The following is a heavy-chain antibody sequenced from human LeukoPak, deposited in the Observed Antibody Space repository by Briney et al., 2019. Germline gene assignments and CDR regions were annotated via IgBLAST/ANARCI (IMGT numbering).Heavy chain of an antibody. CDR2: ISDGGVT. CDR3: ARHGGTLDYFDY. D-gene: IGHD1-26*01. Sequence: SETLSLTCNVSGGSISTYYWSWIRQPPGKGLEWIGYISDGGVTSYNPSLKGRVTISVDSPKNRFSLRLTSLTTVDTALYYCARHGGTLDYFDYWGPGSLVTVSS. V-gene: IGHV4-59*08. J-gene: IGHJ4*02. CDR1: GGSISTYY.